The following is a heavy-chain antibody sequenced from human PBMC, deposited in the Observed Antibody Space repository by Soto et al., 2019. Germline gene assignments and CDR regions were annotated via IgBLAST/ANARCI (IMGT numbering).Heavy chain of an antibody. V-gene: IGHV4-31*03. Sequence: QVQLQESGPGLVKPSQTLSLTCTVSGGSISTGGYYWSWIRQHPGKGLEWIGYIYYSGSTYYNPSLKSRGTISVDTSKNQFSLKLSSVTAADTAVYYCARGGKGDYVDYWGQGTLVTVSS. J-gene: IGHJ4*02. CDR1: GGSISTGGYY. CDR2: IYYSGST. D-gene: IGHD3-16*01. CDR3: ARGGKGDYVDY.